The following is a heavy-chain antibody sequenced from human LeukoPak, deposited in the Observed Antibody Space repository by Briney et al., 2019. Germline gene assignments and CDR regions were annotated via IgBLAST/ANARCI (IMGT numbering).Heavy chain of an antibody. D-gene: IGHD2-21*02. J-gene: IGHJ3*02. CDR1: GFTVSSNY. V-gene: IGHV3-53*01. CDR3: ASTTCGGDCYNNDAFDI. Sequence: GGSLRLSCAASGFTVSSNYMSWVRQAPGKGLEWVSAIYSGGSTYYADSVKGRFTISRDNSKNTLYLQMNSLRAEDTAVYYCASTTCGGDCYNNDAFDIWGQGTMVTVSS. CDR2: IYSGGST.